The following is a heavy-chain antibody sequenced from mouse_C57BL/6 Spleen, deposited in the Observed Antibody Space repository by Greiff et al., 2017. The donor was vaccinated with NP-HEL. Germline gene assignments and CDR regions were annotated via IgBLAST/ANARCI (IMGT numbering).Heavy chain of an antibody. Sequence: QVQLQQPGAELVRPGSSVKLSCKASGYTFTSYWMDWVKQRPGQGLEWIGNIYPSDSETHYNQKFKDKATLTVDKSSSTAYMQLSSLTSEDSAVYYCARPYYYGSRRWYFDVWGTGTTVTVSS. CDR2: IYPSDSET. D-gene: IGHD1-1*01. J-gene: IGHJ1*03. CDR3: ARPYYYGSRRWYFDV. CDR1: GYTFTSYW. V-gene: IGHV1-61*01.